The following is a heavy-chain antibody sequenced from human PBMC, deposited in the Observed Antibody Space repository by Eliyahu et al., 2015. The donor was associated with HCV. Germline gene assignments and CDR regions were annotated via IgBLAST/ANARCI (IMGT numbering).Heavy chain of an antibody. Sequence: EVQLVESGGGLVQPGGSLRLSCAASGFTFSSYWMXWVRQAPGKGLEWVANIKQDGSEKYYVDSVKGRFTISRDNAKNSLYLQMNSLRAEDTAVYYCARSTDWDYDAFDIWGQGTMVTVSS. D-gene: IGHD1-7*01. J-gene: IGHJ3*02. CDR3: ARSTDWDYDAFDI. CDR1: GFTFSSYW. CDR2: IKQDGSEK. V-gene: IGHV3-7*01.